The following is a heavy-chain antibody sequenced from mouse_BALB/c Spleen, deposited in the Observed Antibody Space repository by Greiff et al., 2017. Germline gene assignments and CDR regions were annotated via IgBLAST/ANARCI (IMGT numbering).Heavy chain of an antibody. Sequence: EVQGVESGGGLVKPGGSLKLSCAASGFAFSSYDMSWVRQTPEKRLAWVAYISSGGGSTYYPDTVKGRFTISRDNAKNTLYLQMSSLKSEDTAMYYCARSYGNYPAWFAYWGQGTLVTVSA. V-gene: IGHV5-12-1*01. J-gene: IGHJ3*01. D-gene: IGHD2-1*01. CDR2: ISSGGGST. CDR1: GFAFSSYD. CDR3: ARSYGNYPAWFAY.